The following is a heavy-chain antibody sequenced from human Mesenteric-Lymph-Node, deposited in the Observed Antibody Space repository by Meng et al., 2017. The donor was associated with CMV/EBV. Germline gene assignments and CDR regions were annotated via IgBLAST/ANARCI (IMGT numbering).Heavy chain of an antibody. Sequence: GESLKISCVASGLTFTDYAMNWVRQSPGKGLEWISYISSGSLTIYYADFVKGRFTISRDNTKKSLYLRMDSLGAEDTAVYYCAGEKYYGLDVWGQGTTVTVSS. D-gene: IGHD3-10*01. J-gene: IGHJ6*02. CDR2: ISSGSLTI. CDR1: GLTFTDYA. V-gene: IGHV3-48*04. CDR3: AGEKYYGLDV.